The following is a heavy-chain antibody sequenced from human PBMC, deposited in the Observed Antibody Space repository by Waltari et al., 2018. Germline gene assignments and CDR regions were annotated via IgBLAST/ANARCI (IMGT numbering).Heavy chain of an antibody. CDR3: ARVIVYSDSPVCDF. CDR1: GFPFSAYG. J-gene: IGHJ4*01. V-gene: IGHV3-21*01. D-gene: IGHD2-21*01. Sequence: EVQLVESGGGLVNPGGSLRLSCAASGFPFSAYGMTWVRQAPGKGLEWVSSISSADYSLDADSMKGRFIISRDNAKNSLYLQMNGLSGEDTAVYYCARVIVYSDSPVCDFWGQGTLVIVSS. CDR2: ISSADYS.